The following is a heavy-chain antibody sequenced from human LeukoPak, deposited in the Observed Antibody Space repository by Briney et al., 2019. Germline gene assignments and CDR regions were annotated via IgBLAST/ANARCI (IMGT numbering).Heavy chain of an antibody. Sequence: GASVKVSCKASAYTFTGYYMHWVRQAPEQGLEWMGWINPNSGGTNYAQKFQGRVTMTRDTSISTAYMELSTLRSDDTAVYYCARSSGWSLFDYWGQGTLVTVSS. J-gene: IGHJ4*02. CDR3: ARSSGWSLFDY. CDR2: INPNSGGT. V-gene: IGHV1-2*02. CDR1: AYTFTGYY. D-gene: IGHD6-19*01.